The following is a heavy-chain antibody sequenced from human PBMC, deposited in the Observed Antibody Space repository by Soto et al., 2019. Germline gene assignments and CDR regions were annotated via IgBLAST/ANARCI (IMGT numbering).Heavy chain of an antibody. D-gene: IGHD3-22*01. CDR3: AVVDSTGNWFDP. CDR2: MYYSGTT. CDR1: GGSIGSSDFY. Sequence: QLQLQESGPGLVKPSETLSLTCTVSGGSIGSSDFYWGWLRQPPGKGLDFIGSMYYSGTTYYNPSLKNRITISVDTSKNQFSLKLISVTAADTAVYYCAVVDSTGNWFDPWGQGALVTVSS. V-gene: IGHV4-39*01. J-gene: IGHJ5*02.